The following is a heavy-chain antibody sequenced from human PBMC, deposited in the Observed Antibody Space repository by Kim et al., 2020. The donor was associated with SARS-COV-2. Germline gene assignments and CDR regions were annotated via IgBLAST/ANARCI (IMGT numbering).Heavy chain of an antibody. Sequence: GGSLRLSCAASGFTFSNALMSWVRQAPGKGLEWVGRIKSKTDGGTTDYAAPVKGRFTISRDDSKNTLYLQMNSLKTEDTAVYYCATDWVREGRPCWGQGTLVTVSS. CDR3: ATDWVREGRPC. D-gene: IGHD3-10*01. CDR2: IKSKTDGGTT. CDR1: GFTFSNAL. J-gene: IGHJ4*02. V-gene: IGHV3-15*01.